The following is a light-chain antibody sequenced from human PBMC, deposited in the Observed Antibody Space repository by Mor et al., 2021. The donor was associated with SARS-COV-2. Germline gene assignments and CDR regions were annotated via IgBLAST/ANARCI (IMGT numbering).Light chain of an antibody. Sequence: ITCSGDALPDQYAYWYQQKPGQAPVVVIYKDSERPSGIPERFSGSSSGTTVTLTISGVQAEDEADYFCQSADNSGTFVFGPG. V-gene: IGLV3-25*03. CDR2: KDS. CDR3: QSADNSGTFV. CDR1: ALPDQY. J-gene: IGLJ1*01.